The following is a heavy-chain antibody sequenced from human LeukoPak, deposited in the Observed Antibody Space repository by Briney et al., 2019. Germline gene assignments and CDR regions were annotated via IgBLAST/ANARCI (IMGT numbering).Heavy chain of an antibody. CDR1: GFIFSSYN. D-gene: IGHD6-25*01. CDR3: ARDDSGPQAFDL. J-gene: IGHJ3*01. CDR2: INPNGDYI. V-gene: IGHV3-21*01. Sequence: GGSLRLSCAASGFIFSSYNMNWVRQAPGKGLEWVSSINPNGDYIYYADSVKGRFTISRDNAKNTLYLQMNSLRAEDTAMYYCARDDSGPQAFDLWGQGTMVTVSS.